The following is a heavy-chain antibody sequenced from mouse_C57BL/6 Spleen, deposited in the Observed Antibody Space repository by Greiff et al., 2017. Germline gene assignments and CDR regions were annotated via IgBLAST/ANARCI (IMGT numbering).Heavy chain of an antibody. CDR2: IYPGSGNT. Sequence: QVQLKESGAELVRPGASVKLSCKASGYTFTDYYINWVKQRPGQGLEWIARIYPGSGNTYYNEKFKGKATLTAEKSSSTAYMQLSSLTSEDSAVYFCARKKMDYWGQGTSVTVSS. CDR3: ARKKMDY. J-gene: IGHJ4*01. CDR1: GYTFTDYY. V-gene: IGHV1-76*01.